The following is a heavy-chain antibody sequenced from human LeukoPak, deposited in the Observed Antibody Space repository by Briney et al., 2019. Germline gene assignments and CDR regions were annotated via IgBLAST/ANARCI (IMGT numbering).Heavy chain of an antibody. Sequence: SETLSLTCTVSGGSISSYYWSWIRQPPGMGLEWFGYIYYSGSTNFNPSLKSRVTLSVDTSKNQFSLKLRSVTAADTAVYYCARDIAPGWFDPWGQGTLVTVSS. V-gene: IGHV4-59*01. CDR3: ARDIAPGWFDP. CDR1: GGSISSYY. J-gene: IGHJ5*02. D-gene: IGHD2-15*01. CDR2: IYYSGST.